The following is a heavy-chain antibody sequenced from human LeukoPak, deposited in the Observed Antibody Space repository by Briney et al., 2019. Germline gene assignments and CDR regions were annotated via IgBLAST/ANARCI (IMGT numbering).Heavy chain of an antibody. CDR3: ARDNGQQWLVD. CDR2: ISSGSSFI. V-gene: IGHV3-21*01. Sequence: GESLRLSCAASGFTFSSYNMNWVRQAPGKGLEWVSSISSGSSFIYYADSLKGRFTISRDNAKNSLYLQMNSLRAEDTAVYYCARDNGQQWLVDWGQGTLVTVSS. CDR1: GFTFSSYN. J-gene: IGHJ4*02. D-gene: IGHD6-19*01.